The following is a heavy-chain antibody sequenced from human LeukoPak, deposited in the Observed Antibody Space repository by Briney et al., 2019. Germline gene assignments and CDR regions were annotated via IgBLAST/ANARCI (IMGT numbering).Heavy chain of an antibody. CDR3: ARDGSDFWSGNGLFDI. J-gene: IGHJ3*02. Sequence: AASVKVSCKASGYTFTSYDINWVRQATGQGLEWMGWMNPNSGNTGYAQKFQGRVTMTTDTSTSTAYMELRSLRSDDTAVYYCARDGSDFWSGNGLFDIWGQGTMVTVSS. D-gene: IGHD3-3*01. V-gene: IGHV1-8*01. CDR2: MNPNSGNT. CDR1: GYTFTSYD.